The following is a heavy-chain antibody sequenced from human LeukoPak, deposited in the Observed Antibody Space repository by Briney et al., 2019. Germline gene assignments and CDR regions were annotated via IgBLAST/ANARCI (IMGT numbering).Heavy chain of an antibody. D-gene: IGHD2/OR15-2a*01. V-gene: IGHV3-73*01. J-gene: IGHJ4*02. CDR2: IRSKTNRYAT. CDR3: TCSRNIGGEPEDY. Sequence: GGSLKLSCAASGFTFSGSAMYWVRQASGKGLECVGHIRSKTNRYATAYAASVKGRFTISRDDSKNIAYLQMNSLRIEDTAVYYCTCSRNIGGEPEDYWGQGTLVTVSS. CDR1: GFTFSGSA.